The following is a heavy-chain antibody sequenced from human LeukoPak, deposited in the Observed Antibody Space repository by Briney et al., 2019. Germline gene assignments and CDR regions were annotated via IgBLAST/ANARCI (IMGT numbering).Heavy chain of an antibody. CDR3: AKDRPIAAAGHPFDY. CDR2: ISYDGSNT. CDR1: GFTFSSYA. D-gene: IGHD6-13*01. Sequence: PGGSLRLSCAASGFTFSSYAMHWVRQAPGKGLEWVAVISYDGSNTYYADSVKGRFTISRDNSKNTLYLQMNSLRAEDTAVYYCAKDRPIAAAGHPFDYWGQGTLVTVSS. J-gene: IGHJ4*02. V-gene: IGHV3-30*04.